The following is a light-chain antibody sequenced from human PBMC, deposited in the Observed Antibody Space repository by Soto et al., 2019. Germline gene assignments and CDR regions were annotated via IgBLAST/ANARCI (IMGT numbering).Light chain of an antibody. CDR2: KAS. J-gene: IGKJ4*01. CDR3: QQHADYPIT. Sequence: DIQMTQSPSTLSASIGDTVTITCRASHNIDTGLAWFQQKPGKAPNLLIYKASTLEAGVPSRFSGSASGTEFTLTISSLQPNDFSTYYCQQHADYPITFGGGTKVEI. CDR1: HNIDTG. V-gene: IGKV1-5*03.